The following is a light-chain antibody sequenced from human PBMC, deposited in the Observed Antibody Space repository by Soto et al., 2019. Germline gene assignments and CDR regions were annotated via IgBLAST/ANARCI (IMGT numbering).Light chain of an antibody. J-gene: IGLJ2*01. Sequence: QSALTQPASVSGSPGQSITISCTGTSSDVGAYNYVSWYQQHPGNAPKLMIYDVSHRPSGVSNRFSGSKSGNTASLTISGLQAEDEAAYYCSSYTRSSPLVFGGGTKLTVL. CDR1: SSDVGAYNY. CDR3: SSYTRSSPLV. CDR2: DVS. V-gene: IGLV2-14*03.